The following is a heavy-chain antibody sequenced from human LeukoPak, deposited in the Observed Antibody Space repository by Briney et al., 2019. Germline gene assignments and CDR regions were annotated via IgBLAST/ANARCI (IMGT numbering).Heavy chain of an antibody. V-gene: IGHV3-53*01. J-gene: IGHJ3*02. D-gene: IGHD2/OR15-2a*01. CDR2: IYSGGTT. Sequence: GGSLRLSCAASGFTVSSNYINWVRQAPGKGLEWVSLIYSGGTTYYADSVKGRFTISRDNSKNTVHLQMNNLRAEDTAIYFCARRLYIVRGAFDIWGQGTMVTVSS. CDR1: GFTVSSNY. CDR3: ARRLYIVRGAFDI.